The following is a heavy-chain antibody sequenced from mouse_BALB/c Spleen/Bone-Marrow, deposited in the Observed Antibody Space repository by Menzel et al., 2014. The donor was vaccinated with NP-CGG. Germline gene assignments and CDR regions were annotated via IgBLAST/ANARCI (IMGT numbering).Heavy chain of an antibody. D-gene: IGHD2-14*01. Sequence: EVKVEESGPSLVKPSHTLSLTCSVTGDSITSGYWNWIRKFPGNKLEYMGYISYSGRTYYNPSLKSRISITRDTSKNQYYLQLNAVTTEDTATYYCARAGYRYDVGYAMDYWGQGTSVTVSS. CDR3: ARAGYRYDVGYAMDY. J-gene: IGHJ4*01. CDR1: GDSITSGY. CDR2: ISYSGRT. V-gene: IGHV3-8*02.